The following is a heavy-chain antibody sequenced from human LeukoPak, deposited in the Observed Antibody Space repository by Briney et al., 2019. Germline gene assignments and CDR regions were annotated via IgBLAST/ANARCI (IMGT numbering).Heavy chain of an antibody. CDR3: SKGGSSWYNWFDP. V-gene: IGHV4-34*01. CDR1: GGSSSGYY. Sequence: SETLSLTCAVYGGSSSGYYWSWIRQPPGKGLEGIGEINHSGSTNYNPSLKGRVTISVDTSKNQFSLNLSSVTAADTAIYYCSKGGSSWYNWFDPWGQGTLVTVSS. J-gene: IGHJ5*02. D-gene: IGHD6-13*01. CDR2: INHSGST.